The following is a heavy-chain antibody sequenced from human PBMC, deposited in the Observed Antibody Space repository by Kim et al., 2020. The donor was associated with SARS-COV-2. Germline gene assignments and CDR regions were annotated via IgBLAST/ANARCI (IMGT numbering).Heavy chain of an antibody. J-gene: IGHJ4*02. Sequence: ADSVRGRVTISRDNSRNTLYLQINSLRPGDPAVYYCARAVGGGYFGGGDYWGQGTLVTVSS. V-gene: IGHV3-30*01. D-gene: IGHD1-26*01. CDR3: ARAVGGGYFGGGDY.